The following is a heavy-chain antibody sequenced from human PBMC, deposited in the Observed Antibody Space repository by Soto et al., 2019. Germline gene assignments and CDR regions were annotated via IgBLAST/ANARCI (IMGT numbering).Heavy chain of an antibody. V-gene: IGHV4-34*01. CDR3: TRAGRFPRSWFDP. J-gene: IGHJ5*02. D-gene: IGHD3-10*01. CDR1: GGSFRNYY. CDR2: VNHSGEA. Sequence: SETLSLTCGVYGGSFRNYYWIWVRQPPGKGLEWIGEVNHSGEATYNPSLQSRITISLDTSNNQFSLKMTSVTAADTAMYFCTRAGRFPRSWFDPWGQGTQVTVSS.